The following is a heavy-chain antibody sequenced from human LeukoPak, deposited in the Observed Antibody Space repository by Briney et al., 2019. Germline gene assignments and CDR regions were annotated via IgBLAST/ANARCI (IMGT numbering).Heavy chain of an antibody. CDR1: GFTFSSYA. CDR2: ITGGGDTT. V-gene: IGHV3-23*01. D-gene: IGHD3-9*01. J-gene: IGHJ4*02. CDR3: AKAANYDILTGYYLDY. Sequence: GSLRLSCAASGFTFSSYAMTWVRQAPGKGLEWVSAITGGGDTTYYADSVKGRFTISRGNSKNTLYLQMNNLRAEDTAIYYCAKAANYDILTGYYLDYWGQGTLVTVSS.